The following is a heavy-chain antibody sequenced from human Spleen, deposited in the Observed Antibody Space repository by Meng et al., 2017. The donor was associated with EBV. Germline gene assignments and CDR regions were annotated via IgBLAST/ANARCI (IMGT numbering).Heavy chain of an antibody. D-gene: IGHD6-19*01. CDR3: ARDPSSYSSGWYVPFDY. CDR1: GYTFTSYG. V-gene: IGHV1-18*01. J-gene: IGHJ4*02. CDR2: ISAYNGNT. Sequence: VQVVQSGAEVKKPGASVKVSCKASGYTFTSYGISWVRQAPGQGLEWMGWISAYNGNTNYAQKLQGRVTMTTDTSTSTAYMELRSLRSDDTAVYYCARDPSSYSSGWYVPFDYWGQGTLVTVSS.